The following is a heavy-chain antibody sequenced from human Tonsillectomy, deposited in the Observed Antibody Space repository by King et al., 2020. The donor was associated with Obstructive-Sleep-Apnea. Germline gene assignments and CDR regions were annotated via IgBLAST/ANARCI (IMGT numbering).Heavy chain of an antibody. Sequence: VQLVESGGGLVQPGGSLRLACAASGFTSRNYAMAWVRQAPGKGLEWVSGIIGSGGNTYYADSVKGRFTISRDNSKNTLYLQMNSLRAEDTAAYYCAKDASGYDSWYFDYWGQGTLVTVSS. J-gene: IGHJ4*02. V-gene: IGHV3-23*04. CDR3: AKDASGYDSWYFDY. CDR1: GFTSRNYA. CDR2: IIGSGGNT. D-gene: IGHD5-12*01.